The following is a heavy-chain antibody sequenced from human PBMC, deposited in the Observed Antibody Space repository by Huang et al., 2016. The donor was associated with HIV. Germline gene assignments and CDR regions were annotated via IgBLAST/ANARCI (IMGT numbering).Heavy chain of an antibody. J-gene: IGHJ3*01. CDR2: FSATGNTI. CDR1: EFSFSDFN. V-gene: IGHV3-48*01. D-gene: IGHD3-3*01. Sequence: EVQLVESGGGLVQPGGSLRLSCAGSEFSFSDFNMNWFRQAPGKGLEWISYFSATGNTIYYADSVRGRFTIARDDAKNSLYLQMNSLRAEDTAKYYCTRERTLFGVKIRRGGGFDLWGQGTMVTVSS. CDR3: TRERTLFGVKIRRGGGFDL.